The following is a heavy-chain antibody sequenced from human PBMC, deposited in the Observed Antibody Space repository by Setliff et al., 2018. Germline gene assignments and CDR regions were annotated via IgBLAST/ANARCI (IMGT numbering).Heavy chain of an antibody. V-gene: IGHV4-4*02. CDR2: IYHSGSI. J-gene: IGHJ4*02. Sequence: PGGSLRLSCAASGFTFSTYRMHWVRQAPGKGLEWIGEIYHSGSINYNPSLKSRVTMSVDKSKNQFSLKLSSVTAADTAIYYCARDRSYYASGSFTKWFDYWGQGTLVTVSS. CDR3: ARDRSYYASGSFTKWFDY. CDR1: GFTFSTYR. D-gene: IGHD3-10*01.